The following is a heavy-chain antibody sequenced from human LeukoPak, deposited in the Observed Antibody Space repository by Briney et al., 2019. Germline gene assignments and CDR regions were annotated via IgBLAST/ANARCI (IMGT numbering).Heavy chain of an antibody. J-gene: IGHJ4*02. V-gene: IGHV4-39*01. D-gene: IGHD5-12*01. CDR1: GGSISSNNYY. CDR3: ASVNSGYDYVVDY. Sequence: SSETLSLTCTVSGGSISSNNYYWGWIRQPPGKGLEWIGSINYSGRTSYNPSLRSRVTISVDTSKNQFSLRLSSVTAADTAVFYCASVNSGYDYVVDYWGRGTLVTVSS. CDR2: INYSGRT.